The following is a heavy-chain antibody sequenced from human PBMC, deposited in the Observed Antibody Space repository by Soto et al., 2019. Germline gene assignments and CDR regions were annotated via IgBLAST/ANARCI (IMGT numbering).Heavy chain of an antibody. D-gene: IGHD6-13*01. CDR2: ISFDGSLK. Sequence: QVQLVESGGGVVQPGRSLRLSCTASGFTFDSHTMHWVRQSPGKGLEWVALISFDGSLKYDSDSVKGRISISRDNSKNTVFLEMNSLRPEDTAVYYCARTYSSSWNYLDYWGQGVQVIVSS. V-gene: IGHV3-30*04. CDR3: ARTYSSSWNYLDY. J-gene: IGHJ4*02. CDR1: GFTFDSHT.